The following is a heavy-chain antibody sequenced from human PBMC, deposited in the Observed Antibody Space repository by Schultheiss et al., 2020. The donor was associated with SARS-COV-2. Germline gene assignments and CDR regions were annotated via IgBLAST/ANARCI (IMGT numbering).Heavy chain of an antibody. CDR3: ARRPGIAVAGHQDY. CDR2: ISSSSSYI. J-gene: IGHJ4*02. Sequence: GGSLRLSCAASGFTFSSYSMNWVRQAPGKGLEWVSSISSSSSYIYYADSVKGRFTISRDNAKNSLYLQMNSLRAEDTAVYYCARRPGIAVAGHQDYWGQGTLVTVSS. V-gene: IGHV3-21*01. CDR1: GFTFSSYS. D-gene: IGHD6-19*01.